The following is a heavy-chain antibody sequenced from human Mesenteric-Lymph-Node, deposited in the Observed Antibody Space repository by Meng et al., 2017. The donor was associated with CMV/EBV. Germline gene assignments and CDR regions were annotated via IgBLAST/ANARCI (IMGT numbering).Heavy chain of an antibody. J-gene: IGHJ5*02. V-gene: IGHV1-69*02. CDR3: AGGIAAAGSRWFDP. Sequence: QFQLVQSGAEVKKPGSSVKVSCKASGGTFSSYTISWVRQAPGQGLEWMGRITPILGIANYAQKFQGRVTITADKSTSTAYMELSSLRSEDTAVYYCAGGIAAAGSRWFDPWGQGTLVTVSS. CDR1: GGTFSSYT. CDR2: ITPILGIA. D-gene: IGHD6-13*01.